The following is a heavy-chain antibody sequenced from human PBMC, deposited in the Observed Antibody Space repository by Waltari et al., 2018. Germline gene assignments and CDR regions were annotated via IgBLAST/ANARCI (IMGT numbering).Heavy chain of an antibody. CDR3: AREKYDFWSGSWFDP. V-gene: IGHV4-4*07. CDR2: IYTSGST. D-gene: IGHD3-3*01. J-gene: IGHJ5*02. Sequence: QVQLQESGPGLVTPSETLSLTCTVSGGSISSYYWSWIRTPAGKGLEWIGRIYTSGSTNYNPSLKSRVTMSGDTSKNQVSLKLSSVTAADTAVYYCAREKYDFWSGSWFDPWGQGTLVTVSS. CDR1: GGSISSYY.